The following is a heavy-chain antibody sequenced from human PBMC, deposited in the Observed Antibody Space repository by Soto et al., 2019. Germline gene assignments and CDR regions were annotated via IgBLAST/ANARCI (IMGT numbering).Heavy chain of an antibody. Sequence: GASVNVSCKTSGYSFSSIGISWVRQAPGQGLEWMGWISPYKGNTYYAQRLQGRVTMTTDTSTSTAYMELRSLRSDDTAVYFCARDLDGSGSYFTDYWGQGTLVTVSS. V-gene: IGHV1-18*01. CDR2: ISPYKGNT. D-gene: IGHD3-10*01. CDR1: GYSFSSIG. CDR3: ARDLDGSGSYFTDY. J-gene: IGHJ4*02.